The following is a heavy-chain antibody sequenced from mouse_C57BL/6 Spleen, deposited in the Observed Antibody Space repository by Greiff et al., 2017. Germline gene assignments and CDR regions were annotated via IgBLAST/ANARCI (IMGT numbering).Heavy chain of an antibody. CDR1: GYSFTSYY. CDR2: IYPGSGNT. Sequence: QVQLQQSGPELVKPGASVKISCKASGYSFTSYYIHWVKQRPGQGLEWIGWIYPGSGNTKYNEKFKGKATLTADTSSSTAYMQLSRLTSEDSAVYSCARSTGTFVFDYWGQGTTLTVSS. J-gene: IGHJ2*01. CDR3: ARSTGTFVFDY. D-gene: IGHD4-1*02. V-gene: IGHV1-66*01.